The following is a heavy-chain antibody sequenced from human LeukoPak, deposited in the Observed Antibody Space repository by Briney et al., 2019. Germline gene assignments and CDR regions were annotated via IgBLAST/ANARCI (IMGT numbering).Heavy chain of an antibody. Sequence: GGSLRLSCAVSGFTFSSYWMYWVRQAPGKGLVWVSRITSDGSSTFYADSVKGRLTISRDNAKNTLYLQMNSLRAEDTAVYYCAGRRRDGYNYSDYWGQGTLVTVSS. V-gene: IGHV3-74*01. D-gene: IGHD5-24*01. J-gene: IGHJ4*02. CDR2: ITSDGSST. CDR1: GFTFSSYW. CDR3: AGRRRDGYNYSDY.